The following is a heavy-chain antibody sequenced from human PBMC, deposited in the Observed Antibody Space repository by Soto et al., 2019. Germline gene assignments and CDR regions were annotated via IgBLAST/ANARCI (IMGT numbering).Heavy chain of an antibody. V-gene: IGHV3-21*01. J-gene: IGHJ4*02. Sequence: EVQLVESGGGLVKPGGSLRLSCAASGFTFSSYSMNWVRQAPGKGLEWVSSISSSSSYIYYADSVKGRFTISRDNAKNSLYLQMNGRRAGDTAVYYCAREHYSGAYWGQGTLVTVPS. CDR2: ISSSSSYI. CDR3: AREHYSGAY. D-gene: IGHD4-4*01. CDR1: GFTFSSYS.